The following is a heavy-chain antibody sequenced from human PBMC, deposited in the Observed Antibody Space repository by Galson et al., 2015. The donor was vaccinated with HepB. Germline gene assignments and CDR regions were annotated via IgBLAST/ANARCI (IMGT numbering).Heavy chain of an antibody. CDR2: ISSSGSTI. CDR1: GFTFSDYY. V-gene: IGHV3-11*01. J-gene: IGHJ6*02. D-gene: IGHD4-11*01. CDR3: ARDSNSNYGFLGYYYYYGMDV. Sequence: SLRLSCAASGFTFSDYYMSWIRQAPGKGLEWVSYISSSGSTIYYADSVKGRFTISRDNAKNSLYLQMNSLRAEDTAVYYCARDSNSNYGFLGYYYYYGMDVWGQGTTVTVSS.